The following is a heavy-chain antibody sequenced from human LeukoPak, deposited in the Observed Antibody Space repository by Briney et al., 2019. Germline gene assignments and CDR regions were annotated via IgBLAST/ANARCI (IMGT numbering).Heavy chain of an antibody. CDR3: ARVVELRYFDWLLEEDAFDI. J-gene: IGHJ3*02. V-gene: IGHV1-69*04. CDR1: GGTFSSYA. Sequence: ASVKVSCKASGGTFSSYAISWVRQAPGQGLEWMGRIIPILGIANYAQKFQGRVTITADKSTSTAYMELSSLRSEDTAVYYCARVVELRYFDWLLEEDAFDIWGQGTMVTVSS. D-gene: IGHD3-9*01. CDR2: IIPILGIA.